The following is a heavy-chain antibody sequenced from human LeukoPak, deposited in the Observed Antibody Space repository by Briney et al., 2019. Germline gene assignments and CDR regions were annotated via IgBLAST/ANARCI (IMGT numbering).Heavy chain of an antibody. CDR1: GGSISSYY. Sequence: SETLSLTCTVSGGSISSYYWSWVRQPPGKGVERIGHIYDSGSTNYNPSLKRRATISVDTTKKKCSLKLSSVTAADTAVYYCARQSISGSSLSYFDYWGQGTLVNVSS. J-gene: IGHJ4*02. V-gene: IGHV4-59*01. CDR2: IYDSGST. D-gene: IGHD3-22*01. CDR3: ARQSISGSSLSYFDY.